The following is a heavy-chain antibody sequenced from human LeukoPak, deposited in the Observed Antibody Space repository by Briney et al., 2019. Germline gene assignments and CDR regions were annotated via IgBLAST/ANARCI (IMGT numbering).Heavy chain of an antibody. CDR2: IWYDGTNK. CDR3: ARCAVAGTYFDY. V-gene: IGHV3-33*01. CDR1: GFTFSSYG. D-gene: IGHD6-19*01. J-gene: IGHJ4*02. Sequence: GGSLRLSCAASGFTFSSYGMHWVRQAPGKGLEWVAVIWYDGTNKYYADSVKGRFTISRDNSKNTLFLQMNSLRAEDTAVYYCARCAVAGTYFDYWGQGTLVTVSS.